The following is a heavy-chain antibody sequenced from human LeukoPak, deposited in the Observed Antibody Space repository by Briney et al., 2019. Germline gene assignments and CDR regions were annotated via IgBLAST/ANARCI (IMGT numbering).Heavy chain of an antibody. D-gene: IGHD4-11*01. Sequence: SVKVSCKTSGFTFSTSAVQWVRQARGQRLEWIGWIIVGSGATNYAQSLQGRITITRDMSTNTAYMELSSLGSEDSAVYYCARRGDYTVLRETPFDYWGQGTLVTVSS. V-gene: IGHV1-58*01. CDR3: ARRGDYTVLRETPFDY. CDR1: GFTFSTSA. J-gene: IGHJ4*02. CDR2: IIVGSGAT.